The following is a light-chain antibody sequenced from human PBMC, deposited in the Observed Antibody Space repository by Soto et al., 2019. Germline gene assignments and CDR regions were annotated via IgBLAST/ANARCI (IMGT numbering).Light chain of an antibody. J-gene: IGLJ1*01. CDR1: SSDVGAYNY. CDR2: DVN. Sequence: QSALTQPASVSGSPGQSITISCTGTSSDVGAYNYVSWYQHHPGKAPKLMIYDVNNRPSGVSNRFSGSKSGNTASLTISGLQAEDEVDYYCSSYTSSSTPYVFGTGTKVTVL. V-gene: IGLV2-14*03. CDR3: SSYTSSSTPYV.